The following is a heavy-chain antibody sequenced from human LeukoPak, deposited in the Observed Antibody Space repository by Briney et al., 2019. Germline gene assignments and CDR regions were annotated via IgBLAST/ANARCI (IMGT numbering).Heavy chain of an antibody. Sequence: GGSLRLSCAASGFTFSSYGMHWVRQAPGKGLEWVAVISYDGSNKYYADSVKGRFTISRDNSKNTLYLQMNSLRAEDTAVYYCAKGDGSGSYYRNWFDPWGQGTRVTVSS. CDR1: GFTFSSYG. CDR2: ISYDGSNK. D-gene: IGHD3-10*01. CDR3: AKGDGSGSYYRNWFDP. V-gene: IGHV3-30*18. J-gene: IGHJ5*02.